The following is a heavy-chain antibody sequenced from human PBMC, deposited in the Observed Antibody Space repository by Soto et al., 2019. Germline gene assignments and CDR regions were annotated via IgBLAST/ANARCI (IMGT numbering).Heavy chain of an antibody. V-gene: IGHV1-18*01. CDR2: ISAYNGNT. CDR3: AASGSYSLRWFDP. CDR1: GYTFTSYG. J-gene: IGHJ5*02. D-gene: IGHD3-22*01. Sequence: QVQLVQSGAEVKKPGAAVKVSCKASGYTFTSYGISWVRQAPGQGLEWMGWISAYNGNTNYVQKLQGRVTMTTDASPSTGYMELRSVRSDDTAVYYCAASGSYSLRWFDPWGQGTLVTVSS.